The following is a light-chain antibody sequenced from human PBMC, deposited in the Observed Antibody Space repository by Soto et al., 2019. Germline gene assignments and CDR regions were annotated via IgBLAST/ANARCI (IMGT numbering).Light chain of an antibody. Sequence: QSALTQPRSVSGSPGQSVTISCAGTSSDVGGYNYVSWYQQYPGKAPKLMISDVSKRPSGVPDRFSGSKSGNTASLTISGLQAEDEADYYCCSYAGTYTPVVFGGGTKLTV. CDR3: CSYAGTYTPVV. CDR2: DVS. CDR1: SSDVGGYNY. J-gene: IGLJ2*01. V-gene: IGLV2-11*01.